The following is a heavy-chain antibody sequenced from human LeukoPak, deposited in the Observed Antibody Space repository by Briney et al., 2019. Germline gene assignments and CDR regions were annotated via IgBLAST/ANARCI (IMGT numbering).Heavy chain of an antibody. V-gene: IGHV3-7*01. CDR3: ARDRSYYGDAFDV. CDR2: IKGDGSEK. J-gene: IGHJ3*01. CDR1: GFTFSSYA. Sequence: GGSLRLSCAASGFTFSSYAMSWVRQAPGKGLEWVATIKGDGSEKFHVDSVKGRITISRDNANNSLSLQMNSLRVEDTAVYYCARDRSYYGDAFDVWGQGTKVTVSS. D-gene: IGHD1-26*01.